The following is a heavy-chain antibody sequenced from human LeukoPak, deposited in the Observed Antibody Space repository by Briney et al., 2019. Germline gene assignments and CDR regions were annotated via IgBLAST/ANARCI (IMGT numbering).Heavy chain of an antibody. CDR3: AREGGYSSGWPFDY. CDR1: GGSIGSSSYY. D-gene: IGHD6-19*01. V-gene: IGHV4-39*07. J-gene: IGHJ4*02. CDR2: IYYSGSV. Sequence: PSETLSLTCNVFGGSIGSSSYYWGWIRQAPGKGLEWIGSIYYSGSVYYNPSLKSRVTMSVDTSKNQFSLKLSSVTAADTAVYYCAREGGYSSGWPFDYWGQGTLVTVPS.